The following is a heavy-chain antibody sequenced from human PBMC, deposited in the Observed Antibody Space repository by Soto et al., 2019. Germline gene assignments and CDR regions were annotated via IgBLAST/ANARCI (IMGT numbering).Heavy chain of an antibody. CDR3: AKDIWVSGSSWSNECAFDI. CDR1: GFTFDDYA. D-gene: IGHD6-13*01. CDR2: ISWNSGSI. V-gene: IGHV3-9*01. Sequence: EVQLVESGGGLVQPGRSLRLSCAASGFTFDDYAMHWVRQAPGKGLEWVSGISWNSGSIGYADSVKGRFTISRDNAKNSLYLQMNSLRAEDTALYYCAKDIWVSGSSWSNECAFDIWGQGTMVTVSS. J-gene: IGHJ3*02.